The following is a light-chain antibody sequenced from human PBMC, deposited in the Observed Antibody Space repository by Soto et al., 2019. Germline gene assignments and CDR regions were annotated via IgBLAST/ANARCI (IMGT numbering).Light chain of an antibody. CDR2: HAS. V-gene: IGKV1-5*01. CDR1: QTINNW. Sequence: DIQMTQSPSTLSASIGDRVTITCRASQTINNWLAWYQQKPGKAPNLLIYHASNLETGVPSRFSGSAFGTEFTLTISSLQPDDLATYYCQQYISYPYTFGQGTK. CDR3: QQYISYPYT. J-gene: IGKJ2*01.